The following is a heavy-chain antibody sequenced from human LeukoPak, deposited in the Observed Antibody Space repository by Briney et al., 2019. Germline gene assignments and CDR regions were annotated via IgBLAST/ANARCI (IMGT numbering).Heavy chain of an antibody. CDR2: TYYSGRT. J-gene: IGHJ5*01. V-gene: IGHV4-31*03. Sequence: SETLSLTCTVSGGSISSGGYYWSWIPQHPGKGLEWIGYTYYSGRTYYHPSLKSRVTISVDTSKNQFSLKLSSVTAADTAVYYFAGERVRFSNLFDTWGQGTLVTVSS. CDR1: GGSISSGGYY. CDR3: AGERVRFSNLFDT. D-gene: IGHD3-3*01.